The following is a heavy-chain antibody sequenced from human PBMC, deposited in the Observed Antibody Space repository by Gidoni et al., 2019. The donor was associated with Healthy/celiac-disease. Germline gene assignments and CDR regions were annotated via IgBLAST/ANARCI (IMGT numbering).Heavy chain of an antibody. CDR2: IIPIFGTA. D-gene: IGHD5-12*01. CDR3: ARAGRDGYNYYFDY. V-gene: IGHV1-69*01. J-gene: IGHJ4*02. Sequence: QVQLVQSGAEVKKPGSSVKVSCKASGGTFISYAISWVRQAHGQGLEWMGGIIPIFGTANYEQKFQGRVTITADESTSTAYMELSSLRSEDTAVYYCARAGRDGYNYYFDYWAREPWSPSPQ. CDR1: GGTFISYA.